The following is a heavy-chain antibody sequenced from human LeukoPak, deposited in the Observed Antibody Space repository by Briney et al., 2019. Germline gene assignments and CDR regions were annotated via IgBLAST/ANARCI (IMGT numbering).Heavy chain of an antibody. V-gene: IGHV3-21*01. CDR1: GFTFSAYS. CDR3: ARAPVYYDESRGHLKISNWYLDL. J-gene: IGHJ2*01. Sequence: PGGSLRLSCAASGFTFSAYSMNWVRQAPGKGLEWVSSISSISIYRYYGDSVKGRFTISRDNAKNSLYLQMNSLRAEDTAVFYCARAPVYYDESRGHLKISNWYLDLWGRGTLVTVSS. D-gene: IGHD3-22*01. CDR2: ISSISIYR.